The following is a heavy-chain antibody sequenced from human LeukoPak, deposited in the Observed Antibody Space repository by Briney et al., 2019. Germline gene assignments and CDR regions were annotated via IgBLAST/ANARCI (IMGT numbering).Heavy chain of an antibody. CDR3: ARGLYSSSRTFDAFDI. Sequence: SETLSLTCTVSGGSISSYYWSWIRQPPGKGLEWIGYIYYSGSTNYNPSLKSRVTISVDTSKNQFSLKLSSVTAADTAVYYCARGLYSSSRTFDAFDIWGQGTMVTVSS. D-gene: IGHD6-13*01. V-gene: IGHV4-59*01. J-gene: IGHJ3*02. CDR1: GGSISSYY. CDR2: IYYSGST.